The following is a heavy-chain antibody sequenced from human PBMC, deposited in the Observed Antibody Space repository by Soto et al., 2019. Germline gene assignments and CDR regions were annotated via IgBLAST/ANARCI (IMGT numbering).Heavy chain of an antibody. CDR2: INAGNGNT. Sequence: QVQLVQSGAEVEKPGASVKVSCKASGYTFTSYAMLWVRQAPGQRLEWMGWINAGNGNTKYSQKFQGRVTITRDTSASTAYMELSSLRSEDTAVYYCARAQNLEMATPWGQGTLVTVSS. V-gene: IGHV1-3*01. J-gene: IGHJ4*02. D-gene: IGHD5-12*01. CDR3: ARAQNLEMATP. CDR1: GYTFTSYA.